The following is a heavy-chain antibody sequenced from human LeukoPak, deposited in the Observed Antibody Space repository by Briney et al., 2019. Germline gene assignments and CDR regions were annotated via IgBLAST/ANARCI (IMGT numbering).Heavy chain of an antibody. Sequence: GGSLRLSCAASGFTVSSNYMSWVRQAPGKGLEWVSLIYGGRITYYADSVKSRFTISRDNSKNTLFLQMNSLRAEDTAVYYCARGHFVGTTSDYYYMDVWGKGTTVTVSS. J-gene: IGHJ6*03. CDR3: ARGHFVGTTSDYYYMDV. D-gene: IGHD1-26*01. V-gene: IGHV3-53*01. CDR2: IYGGRIT. CDR1: GFTVSSNY.